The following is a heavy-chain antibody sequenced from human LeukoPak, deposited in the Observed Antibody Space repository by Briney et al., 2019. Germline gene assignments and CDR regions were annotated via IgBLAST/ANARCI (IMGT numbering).Heavy chain of an antibody. CDR1: GGTFSSYA. CDR3: ARDSRGLTGTTNRGWFDP. J-gene: IGHJ5*02. D-gene: IGHD1-7*01. Sequence: SVKVSCKASGGTFSSYAISWVRQAPGQGLEWMGGIIPIFGTANYAQKFQGRVTITADESTSTAYMELRSLRSDDTAVYYCARDSRGLTGTTNRGWFDPWGQGTLVTVSS. CDR2: IIPIFGTA. V-gene: IGHV1-69*01.